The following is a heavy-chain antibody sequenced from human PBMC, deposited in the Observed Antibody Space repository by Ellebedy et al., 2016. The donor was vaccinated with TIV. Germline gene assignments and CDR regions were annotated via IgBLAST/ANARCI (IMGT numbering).Heavy chain of an antibody. CDR2: IGAGGSDV. V-gene: IGHV3-21*01. J-gene: IGHJ6*03. Sequence: GESLKISCATSGFAFSGFAMNWVRQAPGKGLEWVSSIGAGGSDVFYTDSVRGRFALPRDDAKTSIYLQMNSLRVEDTAVYYCVRFPRGAPFADYYYYMDVWGEGTTVTVSS. D-gene: IGHD3-10*01. CDR3: VRFPRGAPFADYYYYMDV. CDR1: GFAFSGFA.